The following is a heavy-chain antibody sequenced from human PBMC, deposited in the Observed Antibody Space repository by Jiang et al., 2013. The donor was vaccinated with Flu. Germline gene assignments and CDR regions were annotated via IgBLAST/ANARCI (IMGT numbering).Heavy chain of an antibody. CDR1: GYSFTSYW. CDR2: IYPDDSDT. V-gene: IGHV5-51*03. Sequence: GAEVKKPGESLKISCKGSGYSFTSYWIGWVRQMPGKGLEWMGIIYPDDSDTRYSPSFQGQVTMSADKSISTAYLQWSSLKASDTAMYYCARRHDYGGISPEYFDLWGRGTLVTVSS. CDR3: ARRHDYGGISPEYFDL. J-gene: IGHJ2*01. D-gene: IGHD4-23*01.